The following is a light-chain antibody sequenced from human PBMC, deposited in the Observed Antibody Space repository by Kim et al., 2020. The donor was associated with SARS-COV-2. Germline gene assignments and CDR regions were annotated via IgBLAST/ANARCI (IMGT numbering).Light chain of an antibody. Sequence: GQSVTISSTGTSSDIGGYEGVSWYQHHPGKAPKLIIYEVNMRPSGVPDRFSGSKSGNTASLTVSGLQAEDEADYYCCSYAGSNNWVFGGGTQLTVL. CDR3: CSYAGSNNWV. CDR2: EVN. J-gene: IGLJ3*02. CDR1: SSDIGGYEG. V-gene: IGLV2-8*01.